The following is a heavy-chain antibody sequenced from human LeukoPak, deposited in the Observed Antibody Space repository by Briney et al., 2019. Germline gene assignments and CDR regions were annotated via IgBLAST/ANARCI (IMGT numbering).Heavy chain of an antibody. Sequence: GGCLRLSCAASGFTVSSNYMNWVRQAPGKGLDWVSIICSGGNTDYADSVKGRFTISRDNSKNTLYLQMNSLRAEDTAVYYCVRDPDGSGQLPLDHWGQGTLVTVSS. D-gene: IGHD3-10*01. CDR1: GFTVSSNY. J-gene: IGHJ4*02. V-gene: IGHV3-53*01. CDR3: VRDPDGSGQLPLDH. CDR2: ICSGGNT.